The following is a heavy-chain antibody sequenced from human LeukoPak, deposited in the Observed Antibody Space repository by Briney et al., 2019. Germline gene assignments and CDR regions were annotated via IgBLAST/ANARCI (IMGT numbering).Heavy chain of an antibody. CDR1: GGSFSGYY. V-gene: IGHV4-34*01. CDR2: INHSGST. Sequence: SETLSLTCAVYGGSFSGYYWSWIRQPPGKGLEWIGEINHSGSTNYNPSLKSRVTISVDTSKNQFSLKLSSVTAADTAVYYCARGRDYYDSSGYPPRYFDYWGQGTLVTVSS. J-gene: IGHJ4*02. D-gene: IGHD3-22*01. CDR3: ARGRDYYDSSGYPPRYFDY.